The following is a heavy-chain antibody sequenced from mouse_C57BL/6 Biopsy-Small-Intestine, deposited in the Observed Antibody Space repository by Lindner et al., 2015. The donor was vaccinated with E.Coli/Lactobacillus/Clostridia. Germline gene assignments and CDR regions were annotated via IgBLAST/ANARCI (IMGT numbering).Heavy chain of an antibody. CDR3: GRDRGEVAAVGIDF. CDR1: GYTLINYY. CDR2: IRPGANSA. Sequence: SVKVSCKASGYTLINYYVEWVRQAPGQGPELMGLIRPGANSASYAQKFRGRVTLTSDTSTSTAYMELRNLRSEDTAVYYCGRDRGEVAAVGIDFWGQGTQVTVSS. V-gene: IGHV1S61*01. D-gene: IGHD6-1*01. J-gene: IGHJ4*01.